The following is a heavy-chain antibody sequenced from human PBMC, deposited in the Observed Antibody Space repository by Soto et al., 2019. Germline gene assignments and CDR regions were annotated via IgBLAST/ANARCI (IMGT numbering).Heavy chain of an antibody. CDR3: ARSPRSSPYFDY. J-gene: IGHJ4*02. D-gene: IGHD6-13*01. CDR1: GYSFTSYW. V-gene: IGHV5-51*01. CDR2: IYPGDSET. Sequence: GESLKISCKGSGYSFTSYWIGWVRQMPVKGLEYMGIIYPGDSETRYSPSFHGKVTISADRSIGTAYLRWSSLEASDSAFYFCARSPRSSPYFDYWGQGAMVTVSS.